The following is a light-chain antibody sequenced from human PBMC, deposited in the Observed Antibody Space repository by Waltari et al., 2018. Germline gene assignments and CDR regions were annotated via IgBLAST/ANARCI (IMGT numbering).Light chain of an antibody. CDR3: QSADTSDTWL. CDR1: ALPRQY. V-gene: IGLV3-25*03. Sequence: SSELTQPPSVSVSPGQTAKITCSGDALPRQYVYWYQQKPGQAPVLLINKDSERPSGIPERFSGSSSGTIVTLTISGVQAEDEADYYCQSADTSDTWLFGGGTKLTVL. J-gene: IGLJ3*02. CDR2: KDS.